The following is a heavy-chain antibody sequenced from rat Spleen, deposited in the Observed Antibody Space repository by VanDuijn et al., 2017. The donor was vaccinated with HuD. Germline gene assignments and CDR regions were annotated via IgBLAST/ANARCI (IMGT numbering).Heavy chain of an antibody. CDR3: ARHEQLPFDY. V-gene: IGHV5-31*01. J-gene: IGHJ2*01. D-gene: IGHD1-10*01. CDR1: GFTFHNYW. Sequence: EVQLVESGGGLVQPGRSLKLSCVASGFTFHNYWMTWIRQAPGKGLEWISSITTTGGSTYYSDSVKGRFTISRDNAKSTLYLQMDSLRSEDTATYYCARHEQLPFDYWGQGVMVTVSS. CDR2: ITTTGGST.